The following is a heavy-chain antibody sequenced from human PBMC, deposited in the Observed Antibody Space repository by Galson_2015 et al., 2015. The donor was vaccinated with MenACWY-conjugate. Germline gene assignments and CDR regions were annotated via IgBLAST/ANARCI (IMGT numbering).Heavy chain of an antibody. CDR2: ISPIDSKT. CDR3: ARHPPGGRGMDV. Sequence: PGKGLEWVGLISPIDSKTRYSPAFEGRVTISADNSITTAYLQWNSLQASDTAMYYCARHPPGGRGMDVWAQGTTVTVSS. V-gene: IGHV5-51*01. D-gene: IGHD1-26*01. J-gene: IGHJ6*02.